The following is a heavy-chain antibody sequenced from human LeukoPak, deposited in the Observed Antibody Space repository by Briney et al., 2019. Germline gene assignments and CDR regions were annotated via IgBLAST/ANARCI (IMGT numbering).Heavy chain of an antibody. CDR1: GFTFSSYW. Sequence: GGSLRLSCAASGFTFSSYWMNWARQAPGKGLEWVASINHNGNVSYYVDSVKGRFTISRDNAKNSLYLQMSNLRAEDTAVYYCARDPEAGGFDYWGQGTLVTVSS. CDR3: ARDPEAGGFDY. V-gene: IGHV3-7*03. D-gene: IGHD1-26*01. CDR2: INHNGNVS. J-gene: IGHJ4*02.